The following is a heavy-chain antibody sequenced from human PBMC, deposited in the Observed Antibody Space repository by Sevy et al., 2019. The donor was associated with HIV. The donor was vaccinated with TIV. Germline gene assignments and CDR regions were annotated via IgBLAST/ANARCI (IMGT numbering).Heavy chain of an antibody. J-gene: IGHJ4*02. CDR2: ISYDGSNK. D-gene: IGHD3-22*01. V-gene: IGHV3-30-3*01. Sequence: GGSLRLSCAASGFTFSSYAMHWVRQAPGKGLEWVAVISYDGSNKYYADSVKGRFTISRDNSKNTLYLQMNSLRAEDTAVYYCARDSSCYYPYYFDYWGQGTLVTVSS. CDR3: ARDSSCYYPYYFDY. CDR1: GFTFSSYA.